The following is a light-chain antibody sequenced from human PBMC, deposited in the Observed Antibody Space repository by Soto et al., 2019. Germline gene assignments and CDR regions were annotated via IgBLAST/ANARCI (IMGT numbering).Light chain of an antibody. CDR1: SSNIGAGYE. CDR2: ENN. J-gene: IGLJ1*01. Sequence: QSVLTQPPSVSEAPGQRVTISCTGSSSNIGAGYEAHWYQQVPGTAPKLLIYENNNRPSGVPDRFSGSKSGTSASLAITGRQAEDEAEYHCQSYDSSLSGYVFGTGTKVTVL. CDR3: QSYDSSLSGYV. V-gene: IGLV1-40*01.